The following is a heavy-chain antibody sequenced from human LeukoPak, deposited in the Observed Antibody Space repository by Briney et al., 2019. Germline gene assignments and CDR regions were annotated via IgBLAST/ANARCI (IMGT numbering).Heavy chain of an antibody. J-gene: IGHJ4*02. CDR3: ARGLKWLRLTYYFDY. CDR1: GGSISSVDYY. Sequence: SDTLSLTCTVSGGSISSVDYYWSWIRQPPGKGLEWIGYIYYSGSTYYNPSLKSRVTISVDTSKNQFSLKLSSVTAADTAVYYCARGLKWLRLTYYFDYWGQGTLVTVSS. CDR2: IYYSGST. V-gene: IGHV4-30-4*02. D-gene: IGHD5-12*01.